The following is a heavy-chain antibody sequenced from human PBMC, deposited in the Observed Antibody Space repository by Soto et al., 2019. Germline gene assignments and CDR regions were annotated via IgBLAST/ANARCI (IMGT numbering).Heavy chain of an antibody. CDR2: IYYSGST. V-gene: IGHV4-59*01. CDR1: GGSISSYY. Sequence: SETLSLTCTVSGGSISSYYWSWIRQPPGKGLEWIGYIYYSGSTNYNPSLKSRVTISVDTSKNQFSLKLSSVTAADTAVYYCARGGYSYGHGYWGQGTLVTVSS. CDR3: ARGGYSYGHGY. D-gene: IGHD5-18*01. J-gene: IGHJ4*02.